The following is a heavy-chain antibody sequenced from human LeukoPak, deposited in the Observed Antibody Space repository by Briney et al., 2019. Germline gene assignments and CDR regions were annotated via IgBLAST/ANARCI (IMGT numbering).Heavy chain of an antibody. J-gene: IGHJ4*02. D-gene: IGHD3-22*01. V-gene: IGHV4-38-2*02. CDR1: GYSISSGYY. CDR2: IYHSGST. CDR3: ARDVSRYYYDSSGYYF. Sequence: SETLSLTCTVSGYSISSGYYWGWIRQPPGKGLEWIGSIYHSGSTYYNPSLKSRVTISVDTSKNQFSLKLSSVTAADTAVYYCARDVSRYYYDSSGYYFWGQGTLVIVSS.